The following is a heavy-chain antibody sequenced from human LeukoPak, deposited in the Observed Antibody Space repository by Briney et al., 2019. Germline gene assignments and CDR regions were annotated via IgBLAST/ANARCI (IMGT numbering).Heavy chain of an antibody. CDR3: AKDFHRLGEFDAFDI. Sequence: GGSLRLSCAASGFSFSSYGMHWVRQAPGKGLEWMAFIRYDGSHKYYAGSVKGRFTISRDNSKNTLYLQMNSLRAEDTALYYCAKDFHRLGEFDAFDIWGQGTMVTVSS. CDR1: GFSFSSYG. V-gene: IGHV3-30*02. J-gene: IGHJ3*02. D-gene: IGHD3-16*01. CDR2: IRYDGSHK.